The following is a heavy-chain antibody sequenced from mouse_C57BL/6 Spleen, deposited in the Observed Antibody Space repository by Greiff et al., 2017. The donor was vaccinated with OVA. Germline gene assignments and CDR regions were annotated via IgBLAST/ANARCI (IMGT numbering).Heavy chain of an antibody. CDR3: AKGGYYYGSSSFDY. CDR1: GFTFSDYG. D-gene: IGHD1-1*01. Sequence: EVQLVESGGGLVKPGGSLKLSCAASGFTFSDYGMHWVRQAPEKGLEWVAYISSGSSTIYYADTVKGRFTISRDNAKNTLFLQMTSLRSEDTAIYYCAKGGYYYGSSSFDYWGQGTTLTVSS. CDR2: ISSGSSTI. V-gene: IGHV5-17*01. J-gene: IGHJ2*01.